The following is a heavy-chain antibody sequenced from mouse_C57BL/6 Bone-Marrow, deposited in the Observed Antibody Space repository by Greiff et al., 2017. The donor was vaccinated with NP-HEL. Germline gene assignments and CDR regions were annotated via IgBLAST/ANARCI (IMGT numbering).Heavy chain of an antibody. CDR2: ISDGGSYT. V-gene: IGHV5-4*01. Sequence: EVKVVESGGGLVKPGGSLKLSCAASGFTFSSYAMSWVRQTPEKRLEWVATISDGGSYTYYPDNVKGRFTISRDNAKNNLYLQMSHLKSEDTAMDYCARDGNLYLFDYWGQGTTLTVSS. CDR3: ARDGNLYLFDY. CDR1: GFTFSSYA. D-gene: IGHD2-1*01. J-gene: IGHJ2*01.